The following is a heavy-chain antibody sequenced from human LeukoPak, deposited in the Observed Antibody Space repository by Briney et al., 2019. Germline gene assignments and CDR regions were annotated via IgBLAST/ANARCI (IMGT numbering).Heavy chain of an antibody. CDR3: VKGPYYDILTGYSFDY. CDR2: ISSNGGST. J-gene: IGHJ4*02. V-gene: IGHV3-64D*06. D-gene: IGHD3-9*01. CDR1: GFTFSSYA. Sequence: GGSLRLSCSASGFTFSSYAMHWVRQAPGKGLEYVSAISSNGGSTYYADTVKGRFTISRDNSKNTLYLQMSSLRAEDTAVYYCVKGPYYDILTGYSFDYWGQGTLVTVSS.